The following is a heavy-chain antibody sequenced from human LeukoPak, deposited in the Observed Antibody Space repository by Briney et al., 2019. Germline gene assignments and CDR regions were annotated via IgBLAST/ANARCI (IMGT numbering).Heavy chain of an antibody. Sequence: SETLSLTRAVYGGSFSGYYWSWIRQPPGKGLEWIGEINHSGSTNYNPSLKSRVTISVDTSKNQFSLKLSSVTAADTAVYYCARGVNIVVVTAIQGHYFDYWGQGTLVTVSS. CDR1: GGSFSGYY. CDR3: ARGVNIVVVTAIQGHYFDY. D-gene: IGHD2-21*02. V-gene: IGHV4-34*01. J-gene: IGHJ4*02. CDR2: INHSGST.